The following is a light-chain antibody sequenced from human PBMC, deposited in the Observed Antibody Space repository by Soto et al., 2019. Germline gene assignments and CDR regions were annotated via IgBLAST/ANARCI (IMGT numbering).Light chain of an antibody. CDR3: QQTYRRRRVT. V-gene: IGKV1-39*01. CDR2: AES. J-gene: IGKJ4*01. CDR1: QNIDND. Sequence: DIQMTQSPSSLSASFGDIVTITCRASQNIDNDLNWYQQKSGKAPQVLIYAESRVQSGVPSRFSGSGSWTKFTLSNSSLQPDEVATYYCQQTYRRRRVTFGGGTKVRIK.